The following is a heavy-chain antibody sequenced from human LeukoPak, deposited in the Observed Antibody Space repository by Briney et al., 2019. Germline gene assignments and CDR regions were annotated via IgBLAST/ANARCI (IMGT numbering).Heavy chain of an antibody. CDR2: INAGNGNT. Sequence: ASVKVSCKASGNTFTSYAMHWVRQAPGQRLEWMGWINAGNGNTKYSQKFQGRVTITRDTSASTAYMELSSLRSEDTAVYYCARDLGAAAGTGFDYWGQGTLVTVSS. D-gene: IGHD6-13*01. J-gene: IGHJ4*02. CDR3: ARDLGAAAGTGFDY. V-gene: IGHV1-3*01. CDR1: GNTFTSYA.